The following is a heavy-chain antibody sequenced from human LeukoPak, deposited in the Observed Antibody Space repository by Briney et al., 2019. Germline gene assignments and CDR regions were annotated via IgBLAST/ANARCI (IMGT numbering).Heavy chain of an antibody. V-gene: IGHV1-2*02. J-gene: IGHJ4*02. CDR1: GYTFTGYY. D-gene: IGHD3-22*01. Sequence: ASVKVSCKASGYTFTGYYMHWVRQAPGQGLEWMGWINPNSGGTNYAQKFQGRVTMTRDTSISTAYMELSRLRSDDTAVYYCARAPDYYDRMDYWGQGTLVTVSS. CDR3: ARAPDYYDRMDY. CDR2: INPNSGGT.